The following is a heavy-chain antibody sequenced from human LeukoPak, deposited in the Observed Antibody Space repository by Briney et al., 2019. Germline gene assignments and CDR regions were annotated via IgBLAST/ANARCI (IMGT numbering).Heavy chain of an antibody. CDR1: GYSISSGYY. V-gene: IGHV4-38-2*01. Sequence: SETLSLTCAVSGYSISSGYYWGWIRQPPGKGLEWIGSIYHSGSTYYNPSLKSRVTISVDTSKNQFSLKLSSVTAADTAVYYCARQSGYYRYYFDYWGQGTLVTVSS. CDR2: IYHSGST. J-gene: IGHJ4*02. CDR3: ARQSGYYRYYFDY. D-gene: IGHD3-22*01.